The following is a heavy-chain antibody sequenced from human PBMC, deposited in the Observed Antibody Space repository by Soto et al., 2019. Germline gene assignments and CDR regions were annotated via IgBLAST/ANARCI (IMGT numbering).Heavy chain of an antibody. Sequence: EVQLVESGGGLVQPGGSLRLSCAASGFTFSSYWMYWVRQAPGKGLVWVSRINSDGRATKYVDSVKGPFTISRDNAKSTLGLQMRSPGAKDTAVYYCARVSVLEYCRGDSYCPDYWGRRTLVTVAA. J-gene: IGHJ4*01. D-gene: IGHD2-15*01. CDR3: ARVSVLEYCRGDSYCPDY. CDR2: INSDGRAT. CDR1: GFTFSSYW. V-gene: IGHV3-74*03.